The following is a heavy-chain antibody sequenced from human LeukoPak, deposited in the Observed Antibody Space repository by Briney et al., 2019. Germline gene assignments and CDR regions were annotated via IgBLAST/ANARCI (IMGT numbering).Heavy chain of an antibody. Sequence: PSEALSLTCTVSGGSISSSSYYWGWIRQPPGKGLEWIGSIYYSGSTYYNPSLRSRVTISVDTSKNQFSLKLSSVTAADTAVYYCARSAHTPTFLRYFDWGLDYWGQGTLVTVSS. CDR2: IYYSGST. CDR1: GGSISSSSYY. J-gene: IGHJ4*02. D-gene: IGHD3-9*01. CDR3: ARSAHTPTFLRYFDWGLDY. V-gene: IGHV4-39*07.